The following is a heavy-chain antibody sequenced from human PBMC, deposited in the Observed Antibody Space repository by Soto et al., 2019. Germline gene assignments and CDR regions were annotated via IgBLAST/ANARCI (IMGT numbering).Heavy chain of an antibody. CDR3: ARDLRYSYGYNWFDP. CDR2: IKQDGSEK. J-gene: IGHJ5*02. Sequence: GGSLRLSCAASGFTFSSYWMSWVRQAPGKGLEWVANIKQDGSEKYYVDSAKGRFTISRDNAKNSLYLQMNSLRAEDTAVYYCARDLRYSYGYNWFDPWGQGTLVTVSS. V-gene: IGHV3-7*05. D-gene: IGHD5-18*01. CDR1: GFTFSSYW.